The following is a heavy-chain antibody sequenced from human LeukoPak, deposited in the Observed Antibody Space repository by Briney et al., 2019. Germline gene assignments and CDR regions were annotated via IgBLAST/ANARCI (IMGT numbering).Heavy chain of an antibody. J-gene: IGHJ4*02. Sequence: GGSLRLSCAASGFTFSSYAMRWVRQAPGKGLEWVAVISYDGSKKYYADSVKGRFTISRDNSKNTLYLQMNSLRAEDTAVYYCARTFKDIVVVVAATQLLDTQGFDYWGQGTLVTVSS. CDR3: ARTFKDIVVVVAATQLLDTQGFDY. CDR1: GFTFSSYA. CDR2: ISYDGSKK. V-gene: IGHV3-30-3*01. D-gene: IGHD2-15*01.